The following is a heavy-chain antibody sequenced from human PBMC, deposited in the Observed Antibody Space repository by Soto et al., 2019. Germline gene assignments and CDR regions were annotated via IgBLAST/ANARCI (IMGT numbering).Heavy chain of an antibody. J-gene: IGHJ6*02. Sequence: ASVKVSCKASGHTFTSYYMHWVRQAPGQGLEWMGIINPSGGSTSYAQKFQGRVTMTRDTSTSTVYTELSSLRSEDTAVYYCARVGDVVVPGGGYYYYGMDVWGQGTTVTVSS. CDR2: INPSGGST. CDR3: ARVGDVVVPGGGYYYYGMDV. CDR1: GHTFTSYY. V-gene: IGHV1-46*01. D-gene: IGHD2-2*01.